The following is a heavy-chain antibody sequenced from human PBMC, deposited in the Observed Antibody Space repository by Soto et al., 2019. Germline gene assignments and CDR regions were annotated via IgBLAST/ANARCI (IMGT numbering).Heavy chain of an antibody. D-gene: IGHD2-21*02. CDR2: IIPIFGTA. V-gene: IGHV1-69*01. J-gene: IGHJ6*02. CDR1: GGTFSSYA. Sequence: QVQLVQSGAEVKKPGSSVKVSCKASGGTFSSYAISWVRQAPGQGLEWIGGIIPIFGTANYAQKFQGRVTITADESTSTAYMELSSLRSEDTAVYYCARDLGGDTVRGMYYYYYGMDVWGQGTTVTVSS. CDR3: ARDLGGDTVRGMYYYYYGMDV.